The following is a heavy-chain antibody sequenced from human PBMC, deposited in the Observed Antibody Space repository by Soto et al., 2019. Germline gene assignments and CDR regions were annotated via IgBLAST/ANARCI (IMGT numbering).Heavy chain of an antibody. CDR3: ARQIYDSDTGPNFQYYFDS. Sequence: ESLKISCQGSGYSFSGYWITWVRQEPGKGLEWMGRIDPSDSQTYYSPSFRGHVTISVTKSITTVFLQWSSLRASDTAMYYCARQIYDSDTGPNFQYYFDSWGQGTPVTVSS. D-gene: IGHD3-22*01. J-gene: IGHJ4*02. CDR1: GYSFSGYW. CDR2: IDPSDSQT. V-gene: IGHV5-10-1*01.